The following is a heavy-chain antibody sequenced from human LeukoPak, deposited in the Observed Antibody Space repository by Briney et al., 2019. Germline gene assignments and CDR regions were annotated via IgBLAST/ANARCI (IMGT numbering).Heavy chain of an antibody. CDR2: MNPNSGNT. CDR3: ARNSAGERYFQH. CDR1: GYTFTSYD. Sequence: GASVKVSCKASGYTFTSYDINWVRRATGQGLEWMGWMNPNSGNTGYAQKFQGRVTMTRNTSISTAYMELSSLKSEDTAVYYCARNSAGERYFQHWGQGTLVTVSS. J-gene: IGHJ1*01. V-gene: IGHV1-8*01. D-gene: IGHD2-21*01.